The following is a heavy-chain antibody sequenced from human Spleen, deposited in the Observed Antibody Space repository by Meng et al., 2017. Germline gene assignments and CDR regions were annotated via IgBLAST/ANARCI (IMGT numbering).Heavy chain of an antibody. Sequence: GGSLRLSCAASGFTFSSYAMSWVRQAPGKGLEWVSAISGSGGSTYYADSVKGRFTISRDNSKNTLYLQMNSLRDEDTAVYYCARDMCTSTSCYRTDGFDIWGQGTMVTVSS. CDR1: GFTFSSYA. J-gene: IGHJ3*02. D-gene: IGHD2-2*01. CDR3: ARDMCTSTSCYRTDGFDI. V-gene: IGHV3-23*01. CDR2: ISGSGGST.